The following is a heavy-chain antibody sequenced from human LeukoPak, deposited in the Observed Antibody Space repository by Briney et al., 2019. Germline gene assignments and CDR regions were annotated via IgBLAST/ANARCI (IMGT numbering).Heavy chain of an antibody. CDR2: IWYDGSNK. D-gene: IGHD3-10*01. CDR3: ARDRDYGSGSHYNVIEAPIFDY. J-gene: IGHJ4*02. V-gene: IGHV3-33*01. Sequence: GGSLRLSCAASGFTFSSYGMHWVRQAPGKGLEWVAVIWYDGSNKYYADSVKGRFTISRDNSKNTLYLQMNSLRAEDTAVYYCARDRDYGSGSHYNVIEAPIFDYWGQGTLVTVSS. CDR1: GFTFSSYG.